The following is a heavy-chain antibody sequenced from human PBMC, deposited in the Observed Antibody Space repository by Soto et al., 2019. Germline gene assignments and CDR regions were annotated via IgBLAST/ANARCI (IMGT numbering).Heavy chain of an antibody. CDR3: AAELGFGKLSVV. CDR1: GDTFKNCV. CDR2: IIPLFGTT. J-gene: IGHJ6*02. D-gene: IGHD3-10*01. V-gene: IGHV1-69*01. Sequence: QVQVVQSGVEVRRPGSSVKVSCKASGDTFKNCVISWVRQAPGQGLGWMGGIIPLFGTTDFAQRFQGRLTITTDESTTTVYTELSGLRSEDTATYYCAAELGFGKLSVVWGQGTTVIVSS.